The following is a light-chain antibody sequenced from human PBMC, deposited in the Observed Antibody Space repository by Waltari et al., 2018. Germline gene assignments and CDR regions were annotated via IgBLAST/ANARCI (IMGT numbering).Light chain of an antibody. J-gene: IGKJ5*01. CDR1: QSVSSY. V-gene: IGKV3-11*01. Sequence: EIVLTQSPATLSLSPGERATLPCSASQSVSSYLAWYQQKPGQAPRLLIYDASNRATGIPARFSGSGSGTDFTLTISSLEPEDFAVYYCQQRSNWPITFGQGTRREIK. CDR2: DAS. CDR3: QQRSNWPIT.